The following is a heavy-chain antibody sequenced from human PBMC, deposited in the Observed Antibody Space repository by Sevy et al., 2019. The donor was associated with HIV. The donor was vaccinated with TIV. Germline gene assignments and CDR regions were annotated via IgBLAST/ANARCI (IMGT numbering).Heavy chain of an antibody. D-gene: IGHD3-10*01. CDR3: ARAYWGAAELLWFREVPDAFDI. J-gene: IGHJ3*02. CDR2: ISDSGGST. CDR1: GFSFSRYA. V-gene: IGHV3-23*01. Sequence: GGSLRLSCAASGFSFSRYAMKWVRQAPGKGLEWVSSISDSGGSTYYADSVKGRFTISRDNAKNTLYLQMNSLRAEDTAVYYCARAYWGAAELLWFREVPDAFDIWGQGTMVTVSS.